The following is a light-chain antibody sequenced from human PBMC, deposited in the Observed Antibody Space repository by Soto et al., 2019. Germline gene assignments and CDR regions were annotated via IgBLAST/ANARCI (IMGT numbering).Light chain of an antibody. Sequence: EIVLTQSPGTLSLSPGDRATLSCRASQRLSSSYLAWYQQKPGQAPRLLIYAASSRATGIPDRFSGSGSGTDFSLTINKLEPEDFAVYYCQQYATSPGTFGQGTKVAIK. CDR2: AAS. J-gene: IGKJ1*01. CDR3: QQYATSPGT. CDR1: QRLSSSY. V-gene: IGKV3-20*01.